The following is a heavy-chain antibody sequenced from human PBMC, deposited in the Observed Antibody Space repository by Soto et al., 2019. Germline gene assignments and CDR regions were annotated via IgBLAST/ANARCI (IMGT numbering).Heavy chain of an antibody. V-gene: IGHV4-31*03. D-gene: IGHD3-3*01. J-gene: IGHJ4*02. CDR1: GGSISSCCYY. CDR2: IYYSGST. CDR3: ARVFGDDFWSGYPTYYFDY. Sequence: SETLSLTFTVSGGSISSCCYYWSWIRQHPGKGLEWIGYIYYSGSTYYNPSLKSRVTISVDTSKNQFSLKLSSVTAADTAVYYCARVFGDDFWSGYPTYYFDYWGQGTLVTFSS.